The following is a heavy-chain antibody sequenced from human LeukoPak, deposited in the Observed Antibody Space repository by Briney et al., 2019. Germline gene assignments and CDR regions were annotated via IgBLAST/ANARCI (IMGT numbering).Heavy chain of an antibody. V-gene: IGHV1-69*13. CDR1: GGTFSSYA. CDR3: ARDTSEVAGTNYYYYGMDV. Sequence: ASVKVSCKASGGTFSSYAISWVRQAPGQGLEWMGGIIPIFGTANYAQKFQGRVTITADESTSTAYMELSSLRSEDTAVYYCARDTSEVAGTNYYYYGMDVWGQGTTVSVSS. D-gene: IGHD6-19*01. J-gene: IGHJ6*02. CDR2: IIPIFGTA.